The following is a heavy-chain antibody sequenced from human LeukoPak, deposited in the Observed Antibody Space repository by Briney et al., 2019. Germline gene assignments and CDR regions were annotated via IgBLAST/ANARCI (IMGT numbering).Heavy chain of an antibody. D-gene: IGHD4-11*01. CDR1: GFTFDDYA. CDR2: ISWNSGSI. J-gene: IGHJ1*01. V-gene: IGHV3-9*03. Sequence: GRSLRLSCAASGFTFDDYAMHWVRQAPGKGLEWVSGISWNSGSIGYADSVKGRFTISRDNAKNSLYLQMNSLRAEDMALYYCAKDELTTVGLGYFQHWGQGTLVTVSS. CDR3: AKDELTTVGLGYFQH.